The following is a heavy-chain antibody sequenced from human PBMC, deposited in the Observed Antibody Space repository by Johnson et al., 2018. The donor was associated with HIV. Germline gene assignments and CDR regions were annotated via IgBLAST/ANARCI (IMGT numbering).Heavy chain of an antibody. CDR2: IKSKTDGGHT. CDR3: TTDLRLLWFRFKEAFDI. J-gene: IGHJ3*02. D-gene: IGHD3-10*01. V-gene: IGHV3-15*01. Sequence: VQLVESGGGLVQRGGSLGLCCAASGFTFSTYALSWVRQAPGKGLEWVGRIKSKTDGGHTAHAAPVKGRFTITRDDSKNTLYLQMNSLKTEDTAVYYCTTDLRLLWFRFKEAFDIWGQGTMVTVSS. CDR1: GFTFSTYA.